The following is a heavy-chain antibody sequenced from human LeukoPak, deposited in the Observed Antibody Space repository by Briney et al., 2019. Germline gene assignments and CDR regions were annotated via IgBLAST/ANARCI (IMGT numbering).Heavy chain of an antibody. V-gene: IGHV3-9*01. D-gene: IGHD3-22*01. J-gene: IGHJ4*02. CDR3: AKETLTYYYDSSGYYRPTRGAFDY. CDR1: GFTFDDYA. CDR2: ISWNSGSI. Sequence: PGGPLRLSCAASGFTFDDYAMHWVRQAPGKGLEWVSGISWNSGSIGYADSVKGRFTISRDNAKNSLYLQMNSLRAEDTALYYCAKETLTYYYDSSGYYRPTRGAFDYWGQGTLVTVSS.